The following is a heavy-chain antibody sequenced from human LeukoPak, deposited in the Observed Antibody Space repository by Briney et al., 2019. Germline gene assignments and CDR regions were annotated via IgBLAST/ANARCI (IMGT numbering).Heavy chain of an antibody. D-gene: IGHD3-22*01. CDR1: GGSFSGYY. V-gene: IGHV4-34*01. Sequence: PSEPLSLTCAVYGGSFSGYYWSWIRQPPGKGLEWIGEINHSGSTNYNPSLKSRVTISVDTSKNQFSLKLSSVTAADTAVYYCARGLYYYDGSGYYYQAFDIRGQGTMVTVSS. CDR3: ARGLYYYDGSGYYYQAFDI. J-gene: IGHJ3*02. CDR2: INHSGST.